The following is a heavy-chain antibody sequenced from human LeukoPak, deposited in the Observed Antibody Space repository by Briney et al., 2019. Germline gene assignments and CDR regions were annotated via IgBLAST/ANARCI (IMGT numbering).Heavy chain of an antibody. Sequence: SETLSLTCAVSGGSISSSNWWSWVRQPPGKGLEWIGEIYHSGSTNYNPSLKSRVTISIDKSKNQFSLKLSSVTAADTAVYYCARYRGGSGYHFDYWGQGTLVTVSS. CDR3: ARYRGGSGYHFDY. D-gene: IGHD5-12*01. CDR2: IYHSGST. J-gene: IGHJ4*02. CDR1: GGSISSSNW. V-gene: IGHV4-4*02.